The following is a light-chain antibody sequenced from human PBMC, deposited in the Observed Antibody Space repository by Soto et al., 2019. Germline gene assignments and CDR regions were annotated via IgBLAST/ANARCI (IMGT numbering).Light chain of an antibody. CDR2: GAS. Sequence: ENVLTQSPGTLSLSPGERATLSCRTSQSVSSRYLAWYQQKPGQAPRLLIYGASTRATCIPDRFSGSGSGTDFTLIISRLEPEESAIYYCQQYGSLTFGGGTKVEI. J-gene: IGKJ4*01. V-gene: IGKV3-20*01. CDR3: QQYGSLT. CDR1: QSVSSRY.